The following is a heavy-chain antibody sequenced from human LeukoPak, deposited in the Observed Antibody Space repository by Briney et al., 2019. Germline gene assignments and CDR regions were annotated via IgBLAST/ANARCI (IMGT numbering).Heavy chain of an antibody. CDR1: GFTFSSYA. Sequence: GGSLRLSCAASGFTFSSYAMHWVRQAPGKGLEWVAVISYDGSNKYYADSVKGRFTISRDNSKNTLYLQMNSLRAEDTAVYYCARDDGGTPFYWGQGTLVTVSS. CDR2: ISYDGSNK. CDR3: ARDDGGTPFY. V-gene: IGHV3-30-3*01. J-gene: IGHJ4*02. D-gene: IGHD1-14*01.